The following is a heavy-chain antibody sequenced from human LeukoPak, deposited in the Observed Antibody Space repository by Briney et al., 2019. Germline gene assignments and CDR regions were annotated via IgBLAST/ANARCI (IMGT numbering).Heavy chain of an antibody. Sequence: GGSLRLSCAASRFTVSSNYMSWVRQAPGKGLEWVSVIYSGGSTYYADSVKGRFTISRDNSKNTLYLQMNSLRAEDTAVYYCARERYDFWSGYSYYFDYWGQGTLVTVSS. CDR1: RFTVSSNY. D-gene: IGHD3-3*01. CDR3: ARERYDFWSGYSYYFDY. CDR2: IYSGGST. J-gene: IGHJ4*02. V-gene: IGHV3-53*01.